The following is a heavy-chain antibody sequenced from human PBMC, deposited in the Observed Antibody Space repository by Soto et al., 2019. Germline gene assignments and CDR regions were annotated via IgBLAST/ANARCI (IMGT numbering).Heavy chain of an antibody. CDR3: VRRVTDYGMDV. Sequence: PXXSLRLSYAASGFTLRSYWMHWVLQAPGKGLVWVSRINSDGSSTSYADSVKGRFTISRDNAKNTLYLQMNSLRAEDTAVYYCVRRVTDYGMDVWGQGTTVTVSS. CDR2: INSDGSST. J-gene: IGHJ6*02. D-gene: IGHD2-21*02. V-gene: IGHV3-74*01. CDR1: GFTLRSYW.